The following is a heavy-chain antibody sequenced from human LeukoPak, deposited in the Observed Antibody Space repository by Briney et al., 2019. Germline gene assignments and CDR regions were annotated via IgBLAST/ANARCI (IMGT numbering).Heavy chain of an antibody. V-gene: IGHV4-31*03. CDR1: GGSISSGGYY. J-gene: IGHJ3*02. D-gene: IGHD3-9*01. CDR3: ARVGSDILTGYGAFDI. CDR2: IYYSGST. Sequence: SETLSLTCTVSGGSISSGGYYWRWIRQHPGKGLEWIGYIYYSGSTYYNPSLKSRFTISVDTSKNQFSLKLSSVTAADTAVYYCARVGSDILTGYGAFDIWGQGTMVTVSS.